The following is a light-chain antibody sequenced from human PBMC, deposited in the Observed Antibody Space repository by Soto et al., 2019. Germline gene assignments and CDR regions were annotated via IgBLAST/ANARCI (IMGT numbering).Light chain of an antibody. CDR1: SSDVGGYNY. J-gene: IGLJ2*01. CDR2: DVS. CDR3: SSYTSSSTLGVV. Sequence: QSALTQPASVSGSPGQSITISCTGPSSDVGGYNYVSWYQQHPGKAPKLMIYDVSNRPSGVSNRFYGSKSGNTASLTISGLQAQDEADYCCSSYTSSSTLGVVFGGGTKVTVL. V-gene: IGLV2-14*01.